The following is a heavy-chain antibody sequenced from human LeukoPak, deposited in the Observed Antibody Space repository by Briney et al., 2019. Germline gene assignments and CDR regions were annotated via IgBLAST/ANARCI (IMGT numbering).Heavy chain of an antibody. CDR1: GFTFSSYA. CDR2: ISGSGGST. J-gene: IGHJ6*02. V-gene: IGHV3-23*01. D-gene: IGHD3-10*01. Sequence: GGSLRLSCAASGFTFSSYAVSWVRQAPGKGLEWVSAISGSGGSTYYADSVKGRFTISRDNSKNTLYLQMNSLRAEDTAVYYCANGGPSYYYYYGMDVWGQGTTVTVSS. CDR3: ANGGPSYYYYYGMDV.